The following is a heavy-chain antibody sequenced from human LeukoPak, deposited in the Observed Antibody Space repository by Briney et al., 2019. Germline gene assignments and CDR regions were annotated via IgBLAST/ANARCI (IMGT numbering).Heavy chain of an antibody. CDR3: ASGGYSGYDLNWFDP. CDR1: GGSISSRNW. CDR2: IYHSGST. D-gene: IGHD5-12*01. J-gene: IGHJ5*02. V-gene: IGHV4-4*02. Sequence: SGTLSLTCAVSGGSISSRNWWSWVRQPPGKGLEWNGEIYHSGSTNYNPSLKSRVTISVDKSKNQFTLKLSSVTAADTAVYYCASGGYSGYDLNWFDPWGQGTLGTVSS.